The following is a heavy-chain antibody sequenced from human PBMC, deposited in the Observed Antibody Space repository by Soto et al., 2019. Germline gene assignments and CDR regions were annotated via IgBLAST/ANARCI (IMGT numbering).Heavy chain of an antibody. Sequence: QVQLQESGPGLVKPSETLSLTCTVSGGSISSYYWSWIRQPPGKGLEWIGYIYYSGSTNYNPSLKRRVTISVDTSKNQFSLKLSSVTAADTAVYYCARHVAMYYDILTGYQNWYFDLWGRGTLVTVSS. CDR3: ARHVAMYYDILTGYQNWYFDL. CDR1: GGSISSYY. V-gene: IGHV4-59*08. J-gene: IGHJ2*01. CDR2: IYYSGST. D-gene: IGHD3-9*01.